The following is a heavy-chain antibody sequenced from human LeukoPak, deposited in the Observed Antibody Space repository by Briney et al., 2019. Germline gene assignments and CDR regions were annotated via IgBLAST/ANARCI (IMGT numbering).Heavy chain of an antibody. CDR1: GFTFSSYS. CDR2: ISGSGGNT. J-gene: IGHJ4*02. CDR3: AKVGPSTGDYFDY. Sequence: GGSLRLSCAASGFTFSSYSMSWVRQAPGKGLEWVSAISGSGGNTNYADSVKGRFTISRDNSKNTLYLQMNSLRAEDTAVYYCAKVGPSTGDYFDYWGQGTLVTVSS. D-gene: IGHD7-27*01. V-gene: IGHV3-23*01.